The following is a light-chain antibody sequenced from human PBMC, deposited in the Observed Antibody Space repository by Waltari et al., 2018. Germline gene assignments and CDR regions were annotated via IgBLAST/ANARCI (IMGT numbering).Light chain of an antibody. CDR3: SSYVANNNPV. CDR2: EVS. Sequence: QSALTQPPSASGSPGQSVTISCTGTSSDVGGYNFVSWYQHHPGKAPRLIIYEVSERPSGVPDRFSGSKSGNTACLTVSGLQAEDEADYYCSSYVANNNPVFGGGTKLTVL. V-gene: IGLV2-8*01. CDR1: SSDVGGYNF. J-gene: IGLJ2*01.